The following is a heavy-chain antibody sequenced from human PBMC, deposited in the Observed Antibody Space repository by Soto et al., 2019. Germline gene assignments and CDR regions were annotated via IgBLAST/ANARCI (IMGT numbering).Heavy chain of an antibody. CDR1: GYTFTIYD. CDR2: MNPNSGNT. CDR3: ARGGYCSGGSCFNWFDP. V-gene: IGHV1-8*02. J-gene: IGHJ5*02. D-gene: IGHD2-15*01. Sequence: GASVKVSCKASGYTFTIYDINWVRQATGQGLEWMGWMNPNSGNTGYAQKFQGRVTMTRNTSISTAYMELSSLRSEDTAVYYCARGGYCSGGSCFNWFDPWGQGTLVTVSS.